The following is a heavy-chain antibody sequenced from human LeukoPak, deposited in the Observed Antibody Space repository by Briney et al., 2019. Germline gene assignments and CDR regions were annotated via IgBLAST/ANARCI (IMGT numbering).Heavy chain of an antibody. Sequence: ASVKVSCKASGYTFTSYYMHWVRQAPGQGLEWMGIINPSGGSTSYAQKFQGRVTMTRDMSTSTVYMELSSLRSEDTAVYYCAREIAGHAFDYWGQGTLVTVFS. J-gene: IGHJ4*02. CDR1: GYTFTSYY. V-gene: IGHV1-46*01. D-gene: IGHD1-20*01. CDR3: AREIAGHAFDY. CDR2: INPSGGST.